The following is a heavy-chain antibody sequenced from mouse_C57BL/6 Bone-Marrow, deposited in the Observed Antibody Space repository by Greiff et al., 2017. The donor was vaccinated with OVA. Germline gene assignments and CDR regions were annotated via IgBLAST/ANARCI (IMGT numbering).Heavy chain of an antibody. CDR2: IDPSDSYT. V-gene: IGHV1-59*01. CDR1: GYTFTSYW. Sequence: VQLQQPGAELVRPGTSVKLSCKASGYTFTSYWMHWVKQRPGQGLEWIGVIDPSDSYTNYNQKFKGKATLTVDTSSSTAYMQLSSLTSEDSAVYYCAREVDDWGQGTTLTVSP. CDR3: AREVDD. J-gene: IGHJ2*01.